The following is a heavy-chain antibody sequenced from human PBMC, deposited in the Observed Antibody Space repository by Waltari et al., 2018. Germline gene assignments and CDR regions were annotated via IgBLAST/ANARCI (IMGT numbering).Heavy chain of an antibody. D-gene: IGHD6-13*01. CDR2: IYYSGST. CDR1: GGSISSYY. CDR3: ARDLREYSSSWGLSWFDP. Sequence: QVQLQESGPGLVKPSETLSLTCTVSGGSISSYYWSWIRQPPGKGLEWIGYIYYSGSTNYNPSLKSRVTISVDTSKNQFSLKLSSVTAADTAVYYCARDLREYSSSWGLSWFDPWGQGTLVTVSS. J-gene: IGHJ5*02. V-gene: IGHV4-59*01.